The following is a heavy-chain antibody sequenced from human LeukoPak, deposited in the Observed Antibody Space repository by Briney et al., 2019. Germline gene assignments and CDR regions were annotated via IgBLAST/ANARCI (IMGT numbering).Heavy chain of an antibody. CDR3: ARGRRSGYQLDY. CDR2: INSDGSST. V-gene: IGHV3-74*01. J-gene: IGHJ4*02. CDR1: GLTFSSYW. Sequence: GGPLRLSCAASGLTFSSYWMHWVRQPPGKGLVWVSRINSDGSSTSYADSVKGRFTISRDNAKNTLYLQMNSLRAEDTAVYYCARGRRSGYQLDYWGQGTLVTVSS. D-gene: IGHD3-3*01.